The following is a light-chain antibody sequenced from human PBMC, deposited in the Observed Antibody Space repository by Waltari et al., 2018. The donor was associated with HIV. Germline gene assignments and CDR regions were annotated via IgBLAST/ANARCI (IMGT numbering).Light chain of an antibody. CDR3: QSYDIRLTGLWV. CDR1: NSNIGATYV. J-gene: IGLJ3*02. Sequence: SVLTQPTSVSGAPGQGVTISCTGNNSNIGATYVVHWYRQAPGTDPKLGFDGASSRPSVVPDRCSGSVVCASVSLDITDRRAEDEGDEYCQSYDIRLTGLWVFGGGTKLTVL. V-gene: IGLV1-40*01. CDR2: GAS.